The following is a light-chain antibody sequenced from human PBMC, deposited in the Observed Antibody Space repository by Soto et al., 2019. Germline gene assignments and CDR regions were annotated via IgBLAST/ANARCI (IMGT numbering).Light chain of an antibody. CDR2: GAS. J-gene: IGKJ4*01. CDR1: QSVAGSY. V-gene: IGKV3-20*01. Sequence: EIVLTQSPGTLSLSPGERATLSCRASQSVAGSYLAWYQQKPGQAPRLLIYGASSRATAIPDRFSGSGSETDFTLTISRLEPEDFAVYYCQNYGSPGTFGGGTKVDIK. CDR3: QNYGSPGT.